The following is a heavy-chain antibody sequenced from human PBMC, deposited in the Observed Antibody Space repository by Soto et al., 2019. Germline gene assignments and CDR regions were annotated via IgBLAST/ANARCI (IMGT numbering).Heavy chain of an antibody. J-gene: IGHJ6*02. CDR1: GGSISSGGYS. CDR3: ARLYGYCIRNSCHGHYAMDV. Sequence: SETLSLTCAVSGGSISSGGYSWSWIRQPPGKGLEWIGSIYSSGSTYYNQSLNSRVTVSVDTSKNQFSLKVTSVTAADTAVYYCARLYGYCIRNSCHGHYAMDVWGQGTTVTVSS. V-gene: IGHV4-30-2*03. D-gene: IGHD2-2*01. CDR2: IYSSGST.